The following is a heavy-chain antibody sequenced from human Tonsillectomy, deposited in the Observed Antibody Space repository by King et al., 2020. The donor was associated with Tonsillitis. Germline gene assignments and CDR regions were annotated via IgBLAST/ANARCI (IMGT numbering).Heavy chain of an antibody. V-gene: IGHV3-30*18. CDR1: GFTFTTYG. CDR3: AKDGERYCSSTRCFGGARVVGTDV. J-gene: IGHJ6*02. Sequence: VQLVESGGGVVQPGRSLRLSCAASGFTFTTYGMHWVRQAPGKGLEWVAAISYDGSNKYYADSVKGRFTISRDNSKNTLYLQMNSLRAEDTAVYYCAKDGERYCSSTRCFGGARVVGTDVWGQGTTVTVSS. CDR2: ISYDGSNK. D-gene: IGHD2-2*01.